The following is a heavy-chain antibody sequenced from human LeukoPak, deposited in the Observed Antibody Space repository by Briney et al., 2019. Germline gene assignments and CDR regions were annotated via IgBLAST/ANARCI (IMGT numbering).Heavy chain of an antibody. CDR1: GFTFSNTY. J-gene: IGHJ4*02. CDR2: VSGSGDST. Sequence: PGGSLRLSCAASGFTFSNTYMSWVRQAPGRGLEWVSAVSGSGDSTYYADSVKGRFTISRDNSKNTLYLQMNSLTAEAAAVYYCAKGAVTARRWFGDSHFDYWGQGTLVTVSS. V-gene: IGHV3-23*01. D-gene: IGHD3-10*01. CDR3: AKGAVTARRWFGDSHFDY.